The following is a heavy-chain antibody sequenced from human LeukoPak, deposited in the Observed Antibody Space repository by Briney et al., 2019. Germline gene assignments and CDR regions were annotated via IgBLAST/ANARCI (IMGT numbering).Heavy chain of an antibody. CDR2: ISAYNGNT. CDR3: ARVGSGNSEGPY. Sequence: ASVKVSCKASGYTFTSYGISWVRQAPGRGLDWMGWISAYNGNTNYAQKLQGRVTMTTDTSTSTAYMELRSLRSEDTAVYYCARVGSGNSEGPYWGQGTLVTVSS. D-gene: IGHD4-23*01. J-gene: IGHJ4*02. V-gene: IGHV1-18*01. CDR1: GYTFTSYG.